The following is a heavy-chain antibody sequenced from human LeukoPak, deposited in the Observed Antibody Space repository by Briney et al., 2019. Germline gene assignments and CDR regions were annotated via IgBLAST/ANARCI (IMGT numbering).Heavy chain of an antibody. D-gene: IGHD7-27*01. J-gene: IGHJ5*02. V-gene: IGHV4-59*08. Sequence: SETLSLTCTVSGGTISSSYWSWIRQPPGKGLEWIGYIHYSGSTNYNPSLKSRATISVDTSKAHFSLKLSTATATDTAAYYCARHDPGWFDTWGQGTLVTVSS. CDR1: GGTISSSY. CDR3: ARHDPGWFDT. CDR2: IHYSGST.